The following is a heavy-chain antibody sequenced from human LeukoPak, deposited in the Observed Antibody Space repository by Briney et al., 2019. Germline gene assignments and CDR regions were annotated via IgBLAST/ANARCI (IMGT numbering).Heavy chain of an antibody. V-gene: IGHV1-2*02. CDR3: AREYVYSSGWWDY. CDR1: GYTFTDYF. CDR2: INPNSGGT. D-gene: IGHD6-19*01. J-gene: IGHJ4*02. Sequence: ASVKVSCKASGYTFTDYFMHWVRQAPGQGLEWMGWINPNSGGTNYAQKFQGRVTMTRDTSISTAYMELSRLRSDDTAVYYCAREYVYSSGWWDYWGQGTLVTVSS.